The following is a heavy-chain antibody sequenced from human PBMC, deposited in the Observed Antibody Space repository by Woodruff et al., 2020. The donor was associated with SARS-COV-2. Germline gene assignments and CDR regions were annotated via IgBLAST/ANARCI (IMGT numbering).Heavy chain of an antibody. D-gene: IGHD3-10*01. Sequence: RQAPGKGLEWVSYISSSGSTIYYADSVKGRFTISRDNAKNSLYLQMNSLRAEDTAVYYCASLWFGELSRLYYFDYWGQGTL. CDR3: ASLWFGELSRLYYFDY. J-gene: IGHJ4*02. CDR2: ISSSGSTI. V-gene: IGHV3-48*03.